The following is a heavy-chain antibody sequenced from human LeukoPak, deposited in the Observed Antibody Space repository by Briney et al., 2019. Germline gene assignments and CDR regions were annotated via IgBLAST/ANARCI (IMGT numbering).Heavy chain of an antibody. D-gene: IGHD6-6*01. V-gene: IGHV4-39*01. CDR2: IYYSWST. Sequence: PSETLSLTCTVSGGSIISTTYYWGWIRQPPGKGLEWSGSIYYSWSTYYNPSLKSRVTISVDTSKNQFSLKLSSVTAADTAVYYCASRKGSSSYYFGYWGQGTLVTVSS. J-gene: IGHJ4*02. CDR1: GGSIISTTYY. CDR3: ASRKGSSSYYFGY.